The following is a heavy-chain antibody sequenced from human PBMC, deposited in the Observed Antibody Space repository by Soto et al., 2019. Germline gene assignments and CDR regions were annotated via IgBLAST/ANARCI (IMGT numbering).Heavy chain of an antibody. CDR1: GFTFSSYA. CDR3: AKGSVYDYTYYHNYHLAV. D-gene: IGHD5-12*01. Sequence: GGSLRLSCAASGFTFSSYAMHWVRQAPGKGLEWVAVISYDGSNKYYADSVKGRVTISRDNSKNTLSLQMNSLRAEDTAIYHCAKGSVYDYTYYHNYHLAVWGRGTTVTVSS. V-gene: IGHV3-30-3*01. J-gene: IGHJ6*03. CDR2: ISYDGSNK.